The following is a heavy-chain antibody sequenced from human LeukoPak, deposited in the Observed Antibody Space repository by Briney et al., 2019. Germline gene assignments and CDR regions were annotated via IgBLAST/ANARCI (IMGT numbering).Heavy chain of an antibody. Sequence: GGSLRLSCAASGFTFSSYAMSWVRQAPGKGLEWVSAISGSGGSTYYADSVKGRFTISRDNSKNTLYLQMNSLRAEDTAVYHCAKDPQPFFYYGVGDWGQGTLVTVSS. V-gene: IGHV3-23*01. J-gene: IGHJ4*02. CDR3: AKDPQPFFYYGVGD. CDR2: ISGSGGST. CDR1: GFTFSSYA. D-gene: IGHD3-10*01.